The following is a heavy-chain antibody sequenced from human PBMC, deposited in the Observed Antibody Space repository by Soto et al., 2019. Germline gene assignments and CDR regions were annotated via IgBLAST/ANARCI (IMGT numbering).Heavy chain of an antibody. Sequence: SETLSLTCAVYGGSFSGYYWSWIRQPPGKGLEWIGEINHSGSTNYNPSLKSRVTISVDTSKNQFSLKLSSVTAADTAVYYCARARKEVIGYWGQGTLVTVSS. CDR1: GGSFSGYY. J-gene: IGHJ4*02. CDR3: ARARKEVIGY. D-gene: IGHD3-10*01. V-gene: IGHV4-34*01. CDR2: INHSGST.